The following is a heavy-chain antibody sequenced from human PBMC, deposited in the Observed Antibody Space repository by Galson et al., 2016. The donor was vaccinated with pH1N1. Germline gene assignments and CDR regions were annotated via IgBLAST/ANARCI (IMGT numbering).Heavy chain of an antibody. CDR1: GFSLSTSGMC. J-gene: IGHJ4*02. CDR2: IDWDDNK. CDR3: ARNLYGDYSHYFDY. V-gene: IGHV2-70*01. D-gene: IGHD4-17*01. Sequence: PALVKPTQTLTLTCTFPGFSLSTSGMCVSWIRQPPGKALEWLALIDWDDNKYYSTSLKTRLTISKDTSKNQVVLTMTNMDPVDTATYYCARNLYGDYSHYFDYWGQGTLVTVSS.